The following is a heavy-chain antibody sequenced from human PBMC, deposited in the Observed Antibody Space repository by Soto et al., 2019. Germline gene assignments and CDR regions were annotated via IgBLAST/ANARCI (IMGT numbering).Heavy chain of an antibody. V-gene: IGHV1-69*01. D-gene: IGHD3-22*01. Sequence: GLEWMGGIIPIFGTANYAQKFQGRVTITADESTSTAYMELSSLRSEDTAVYYCASSRRTYYDSSGYPYFGYWGQGTLGSVSS. J-gene: IGHJ4*02. CDR2: IIPIFGTA. CDR3: ASSRRTYYDSSGYPYFGY.